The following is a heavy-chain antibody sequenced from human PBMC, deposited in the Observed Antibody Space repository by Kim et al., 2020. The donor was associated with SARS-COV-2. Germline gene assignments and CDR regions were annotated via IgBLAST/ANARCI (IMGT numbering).Heavy chain of an antibody. V-gene: IGHV4-31*03. D-gene: IGHD3-10*01. J-gene: IGHJ3*02. CDR2: IYYSGST. Sequence: SETLSLTCTVSGGSISSGGYYWSWIRQHPGKGLEWIGYIYYSGSTYYNPSLKSRVTISVDTSKNQFSLKLSSVTAADTAVYYCAREVGSGSYTPLGAFDIWGQGTMVTVSS. CDR1: GGSISSGGYY. CDR3: AREVGSGSYTPLGAFDI.